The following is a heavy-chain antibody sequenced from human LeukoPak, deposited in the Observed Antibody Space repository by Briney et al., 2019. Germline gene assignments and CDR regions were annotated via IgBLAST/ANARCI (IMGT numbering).Heavy chain of an antibody. Sequence: GGSLGLSCAASGFTFSSYSMNWVRQAPGKGLEWVSYISSSSSTIYYADSVKGRFTISRDNAKNSLYLQMNSLRAEDTAVYYCARDSGDDLIPYFDYWGQGTLVTVSS. CDR1: GFTFSSYS. D-gene: IGHD3-10*01. J-gene: IGHJ4*02. V-gene: IGHV3-48*01. CDR3: ARDSGDDLIPYFDY. CDR2: ISSSSSTI.